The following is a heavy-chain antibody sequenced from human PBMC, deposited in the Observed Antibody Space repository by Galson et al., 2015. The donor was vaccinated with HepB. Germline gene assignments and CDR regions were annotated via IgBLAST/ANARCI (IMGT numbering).Heavy chain of an antibody. D-gene: IGHD3-3*01. CDR3: AKDPVGYDFWRVDQNHDP. CDR1: GFAFTTYG. CDR2: VSGSGGST. J-gene: IGHJ5*02. Sequence: SLRLSCAASGFAFTTYGMSWVRQAPGKGLEWVSAVSGSGGSTYYADSVKGRFTISRDNSKNTLYLQMNSLRAEDTAVYYCAKDPVGYDFWRVDQNHDPWGQGTLVTVSS. V-gene: IGHV3-23*01.